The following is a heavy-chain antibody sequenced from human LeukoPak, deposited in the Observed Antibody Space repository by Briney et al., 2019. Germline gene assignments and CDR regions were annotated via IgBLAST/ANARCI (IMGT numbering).Heavy chain of an antibody. Sequence: GSSVKVSCKASGGTFSSYAISWVRQAPGQGLEWMGGIIPIFGTANYAQKFQGRVTITTDESTSTAYMELSSLRSEDTAVYYCARARYYDILIGYYHFDYWGQGTLVTVSS. D-gene: IGHD3-9*01. CDR2: IIPIFGTA. V-gene: IGHV1-69*05. CDR1: GGTFSSYA. CDR3: ARARYYDILIGYYHFDY. J-gene: IGHJ4*02.